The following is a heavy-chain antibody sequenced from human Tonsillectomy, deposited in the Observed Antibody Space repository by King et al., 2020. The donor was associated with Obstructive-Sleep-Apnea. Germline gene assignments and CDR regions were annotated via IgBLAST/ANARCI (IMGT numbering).Heavy chain of an antibody. Sequence: VQLVESGAEVKKPGESLKISCKGSGYSFTSYWIGWVRQMPGKGLEWMGIIYPVDSDTRYTPSFQGQVTISPDKSISTASLQWSSLKASDTAMYYCARRIDRGRCGGDCYPDYWGQGTLVTVSS. CDR3: ARRIDRGRCGGDCYPDY. J-gene: IGHJ4*02. V-gene: IGHV5-51*01. CDR2: IYPVDSDT. D-gene: IGHD2-21*02. CDR1: GYSFTSYW.